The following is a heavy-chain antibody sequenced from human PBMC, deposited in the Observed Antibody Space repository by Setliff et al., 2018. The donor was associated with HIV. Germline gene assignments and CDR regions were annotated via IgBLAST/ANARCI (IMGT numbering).Heavy chain of an antibody. CDR2: IYYSGSP. V-gene: IGHV4-59*01. CDR3: ARATTTPIAGMLAPPPDY. D-gene: IGHD6-13*01. CDR1: GGSISNYY. Sequence: SETLSLTCTVSGGSISNYYWSWIRQPPGKELEWIGYIYYSGSPNYNPSLKSRVTISVGTSKNQFSLNLSSVTAADTAVYYCARATTTPIAGMLAPPPDYWGQGTLVTVSS. J-gene: IGHJ4*02.